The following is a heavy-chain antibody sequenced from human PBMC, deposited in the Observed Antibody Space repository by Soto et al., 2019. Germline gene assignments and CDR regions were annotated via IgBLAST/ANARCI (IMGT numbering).Heavy chain of an antibody. D-gene: IGHD6-13*01. J-gene: IGHJ1*01. V-gene: IGHV3-9*01. CDR2: INWNSDKI. CDR3: AKDSGSSWSEYFRY. Sequence: PGVSLRLSWAASGFTFENHAMHWVRQVPGKGLEWVAGINWNSDKIGYADSVKGRFTISRDNAKNSLYLQVNSLRPEDTALYFCAKDSGSSWSEYFRYRGQGTLVTVSS. CDR1: GFTFENHA.